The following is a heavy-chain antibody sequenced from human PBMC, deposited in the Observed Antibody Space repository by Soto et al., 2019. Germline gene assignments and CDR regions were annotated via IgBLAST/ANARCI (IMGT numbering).Heavy chain of an antibody. Sequence: QVQLVESGGGVVQPGRSLRLSCAASGFTFSSYGMHWVRQAPGKGLEWVAVIWYDGSNKYYADSVKGRFTISRDNSKNTLYLQMNSLRAEDTAVYYCARDTSSSSLSPFDYWGQGTLVTVSS. CDR2: IWYDGSNK. V-gene: IGHV3-33*01. D-gene: IGHD6-6*01. J-gene: IGHJ4*02. CDR3: ARDTSSSSLSPFDY. CDR1: GFTFSSYG.